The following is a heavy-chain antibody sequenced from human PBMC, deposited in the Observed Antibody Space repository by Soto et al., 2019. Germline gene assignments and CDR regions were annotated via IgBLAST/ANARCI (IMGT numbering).Heavy chain of an antibody. CDR2: ISYDGSNK. D-gene: IGHD3-16*01. CDR3: AKPIYGGDNTYFEY. Sequence: PVGSLRLSCASSVFTFSSYGMHCVRHSPGKWLEWVAVISYDGSNKYYADSVKGRFTTSRDNSKNTLYLQMNSLRAEDTAVYYCAKPIYGGDNTYFEYWGQGTLFTVSS. CDR1: VFTFSSYG. V-gene: IGHV3-30*18. J-gene: IGHJ4*02.